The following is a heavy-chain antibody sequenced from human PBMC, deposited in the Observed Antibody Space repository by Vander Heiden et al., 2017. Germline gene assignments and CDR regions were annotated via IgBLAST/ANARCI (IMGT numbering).Heavy chain of an antibody. CDR3: ATPRPYYYDSSGPYFDY. V-gene: IGHV1-24*01. J-gene: IGHJ4*02. CDR2: FDPEDGET. Sequence: QVQLVQSGAEVKKPGASVKVSCKVSGYTLTALSMPWVRQVPGKGLEWMGGFDPEDGETIYAQKFQGRVTMTEDTSTDTAYMELSSLRSEDTAVYYCATPRPYYYDSSGPYFDYWGQGTLVTVSS. D-gene: IGHD3-22*01. CDR1: GYTLTALS.